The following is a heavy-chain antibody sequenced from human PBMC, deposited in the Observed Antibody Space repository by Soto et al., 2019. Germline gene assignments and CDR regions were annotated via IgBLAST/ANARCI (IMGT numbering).Heavy chain of an antibody. CDR3: ARGPELVVVPAATEAYYMDV. V-gene: IGHV4-34*01. Sequence: SETLSLTCAVYGGSFSGYYWSWIRQPPGKGLEWIGEINHSGSTNYNPSLKIRVTISVDTSKNQFSLKLSSVTAADTAVYYCARGPELVVVPAATEAYYMDVWGKGTTVTVSS. CDR2: INHSGST. D-gene: IGHD2-2*01. CDR1: GGSFSGYY. J-gene: IGHJ6*03.